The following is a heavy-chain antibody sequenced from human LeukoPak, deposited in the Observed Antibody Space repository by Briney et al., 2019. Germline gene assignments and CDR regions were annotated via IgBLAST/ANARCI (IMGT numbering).Heavy chain of an antibody. J-gene: IGHJ3*02. CDR2: ISWNSGSI. V-gene: IGHV3-9*01. CDR3: AKDPDILTGYYPGAFDI. D-gene: IGHD3-9*01. CDR1: GFTFDDYA. Sequence: GRSLRLSCAASGFTFDDYAMHWIRQAPGKGLEWVSGISWNSGSIGYADSVKGRFTISRDNAKNSLYLQMNSLRAEDTALYYCAKDPDILTGYYPGAFDIWGQGTMVTVSS.